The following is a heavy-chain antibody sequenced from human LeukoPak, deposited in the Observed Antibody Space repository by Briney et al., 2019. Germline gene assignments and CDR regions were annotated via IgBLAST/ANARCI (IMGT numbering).Heavy chain of an antibody. CDR2: INPNSGGT. J-gene: IGHJ5*02. D-gene: IGHD6-13*01. Sequence: ASVKVSCKASGYTFTGYYMHWVRQAPGQGLEWMGWINPNSGGTNYAQKFQGRVTMTRDTSISTAYMERSRLRSDDTAVYYCARAPRQLVTKGWFDPWGQGTLVTVSS. CDR1: GYTFTGYY. V-gene: IGHV1-2*02. CDR3: ARAPRQLVTKGWFDP.